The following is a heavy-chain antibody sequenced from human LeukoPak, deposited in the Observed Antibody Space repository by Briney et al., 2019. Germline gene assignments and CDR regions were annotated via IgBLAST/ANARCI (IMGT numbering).Heavy chain of an antibody. D-gene: IGHD5-12*01. CDR2: ISSSSSTI. CDR1: GFTFSSYS. CDR3: ARVIVATNTFDAFDI. Sequence: GGSLRFSCAASGFTFSSYSMNWVRQAPGKGLEWVSYISSSSSTIYYADSVKGRFTISRDNAKNSLYLQMNSLRAEDTAVYYCARVIVATNTFDAFDIWGQGTMITVSS. V-gene: IGHV3-48*04. J-gene: IGHJ3*02.